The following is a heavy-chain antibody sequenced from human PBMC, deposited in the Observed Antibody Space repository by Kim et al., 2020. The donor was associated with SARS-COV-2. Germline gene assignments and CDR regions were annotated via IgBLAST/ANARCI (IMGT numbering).Heavy chain of an antibody. D-gene: IGHD3-10*01. CDR1: GYTFTSYD. CDR2: MNPNSGNT. CDR3: ARGVYGSGSSYY. J-gene: IGHJ4*02. Sequence: ASVKVSCKASGYTFTSYDINWVRQATGQGLEWMGWMNPNSGNTGYAQKFQGRVTMTRNTSISTAYMELSSLRSEDTAVYYCARGVYGSGSSYYWGQGTLVTVSS. V-gene: IGHV1-8*01.